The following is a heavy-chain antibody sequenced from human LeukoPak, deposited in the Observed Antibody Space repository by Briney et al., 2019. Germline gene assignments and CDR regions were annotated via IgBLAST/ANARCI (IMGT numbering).Heavy chain of an antibody. J-gene: IGHJ4*02. CDR2: IYHSGST. D-gene: IGHD3-3*02. CDR3: ARQGLANFFDY. Sequence: SETLSLTCTVSGYSISSGYYWGWIRQPPGKGLEWIGSIYHSGSTYYNPSLKSRVTISVDTSKNQFSLKLSSVTAADTAVYYCARQGLANFFDYWGQGTLVTVSS. V-gene: IGHV4-38-2*02. CDR1: GYSISSGYY.